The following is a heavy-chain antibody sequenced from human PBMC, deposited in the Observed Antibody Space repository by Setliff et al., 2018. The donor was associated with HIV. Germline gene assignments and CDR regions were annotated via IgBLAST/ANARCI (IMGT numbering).Heavy chain of an antibody. CDR2: IIPIFGTA. J-gene: IGHJ6*02. CDR3: ARLGSGWSDSSYYAMDI. CDR1: GGTFSSYA. V-gene: IGHV1-69*05. D-gene: IGHD6-19*01. Sequence: SVKVSCKASGGTFSSYAISWVRQAPGQGLEWMGGIIPIFGTANYAQKFQGRVTITTDESTSTAYMELSSLRSDDTAVYFCARLGSGWSDSSYYAMDIWGQGTTVTVSS.